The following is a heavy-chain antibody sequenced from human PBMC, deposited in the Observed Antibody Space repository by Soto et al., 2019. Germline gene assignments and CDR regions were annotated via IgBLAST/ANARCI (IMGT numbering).Heavy chain of an antibody. CDR1: GGTFSSYA. V-gene: IGHV1-69*01. Sequence: QVQLVQSGAEVKKPGSSVKVSCKASGGTFSSYAISWVRQAPGHGLEWMGGIIPIFGTANYAQKFQGRVTITADESTSTAYLELSSLRAEDTAVYYCANQYYYGSGGFDPWGQGTLVTVSS. J-gene: IGHJ5*02. D-gene: IGHD3-10*01. CDR3: ANQYYYGSGGFDP. CDR2: IIPIFGTA.